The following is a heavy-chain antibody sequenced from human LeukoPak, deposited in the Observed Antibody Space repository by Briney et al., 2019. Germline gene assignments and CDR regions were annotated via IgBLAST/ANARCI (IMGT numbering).Heavy chain of an antibody. CDR3: ARDDKGVLNY. Sequence: PGGSLRLSCAASGFTFSSYAMHWVRQAPGKGLEWVSVIYSGGSTYYADSVKGRFTISRDNSKNTLYLQMNSLRAEDTAVYYCARDDKGVLNYWGQGTLVTVSS. J-gene: IGHJ4*02. V-gene: IGHV3-66*01. CDR2: IYSGGST. CDR1: GFTFSSYA. D-gene: IGHD6-13*01.